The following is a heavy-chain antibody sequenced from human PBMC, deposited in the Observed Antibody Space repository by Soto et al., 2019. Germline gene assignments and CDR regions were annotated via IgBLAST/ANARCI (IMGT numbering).Heavy chain of an antibody. Sequence: QVQLVESGGGVVQPGRSLRLSCVASGFTVSSYGMHWVRQAPGTGLEWVAIISYDGSNKYYADSVKGRFTISRDNYNDTLNRQKNSPRAEDNVVYNCAKAGDSYNDYWSDYAPFDNWGQGTLVTVSS. CDR3: AKAGDSYNDYWSDYAPFDN. V-gene: IGHV3-30*18. CDR1: GFTVSSYG. CDR2: ISYDGSNK. D-gene: IGHD3-3*01. J-gene: IGHJ4*02.